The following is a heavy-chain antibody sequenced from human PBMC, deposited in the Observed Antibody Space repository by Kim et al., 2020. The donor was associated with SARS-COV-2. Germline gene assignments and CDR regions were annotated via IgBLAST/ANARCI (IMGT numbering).Heavy chain of an antibody. CDR2: IGTAGDT. CDR3: ARGRGPCSSTSCYANYYYGMDV. CDR1: GFTFSSYD. D-gene: IGHD2-2*01. Sequence: GGSLRLSCAASGFTFSSYDMHWVRQATGKGLEWVSAIGTAGDTYYPGSVKGRFTISRENAKNSLYLQMNSLRAGDTAVYYCARGRGPCSSTSCYANYYYGMDVWGQGTTVTVSS. V-gene: IGHV3-13*04. J-gene: IGHJ6*02.